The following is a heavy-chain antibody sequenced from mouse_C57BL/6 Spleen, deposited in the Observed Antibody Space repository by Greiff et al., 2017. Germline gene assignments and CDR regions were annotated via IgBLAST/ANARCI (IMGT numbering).Heavy chain of an antibody. CDR2: INPNNGGT. CDR3: ALYDYDSFAY. D-gene: IGHD2-4*01. Sequence: VQLQQSGPELVKPGASVKISCKASGYTFTDYYMNWVKQSHGKSLEWIGDINPNNGGTSYNQKFKGKDTLTVDKSSSTAYMELRSLTSEDSAVYYCALYDYDSFAYWGQGTLVTVSA. CDR1: GYTFTDYY. J-gene: IGHJ3*01. V-gene: IGHV1-26*01.